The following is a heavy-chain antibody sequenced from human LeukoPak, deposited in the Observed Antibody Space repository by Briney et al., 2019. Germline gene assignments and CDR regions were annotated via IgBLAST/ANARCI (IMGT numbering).Heavy chain of an antibody. V-gene: IGHV3-30-3*01. Sequence: GGSLRLSCAASGFIFSDYYMHWVRQAPGRGLGWVAVISSDGNIKYYADSVKGRFTISRDNSKKTLYLQMNSLRYEDTAVYYCATLYSNYDANWFDPWGQGTLVTVSS. CDR2: ISSDGNIK. J-gene: IGHJ5*02. CDR3: ATLYSNYDANWFDP. D-gene: IGHD4-11*01. CDR1: GFIFSDYY.